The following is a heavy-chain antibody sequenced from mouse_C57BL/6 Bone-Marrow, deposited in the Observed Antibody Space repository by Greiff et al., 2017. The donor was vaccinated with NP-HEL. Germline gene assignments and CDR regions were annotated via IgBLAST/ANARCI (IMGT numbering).Heavy chain of an antibody. V-gene: IGHV1-54*01. CDR2: INPGSGGT. CDR3: AREDYYGSSYNYAMDY. D-gene: IGHD1-1*01. J-gene: IGHJ4*01. CDR1: GYAFTNYL. Sequence: QVQLQQSGAELVRPGTSVKVSCKASGYAFTNYLIEWVKQRPGQGLEWIGVINPGSGGTNYNEKFKGKATLTADKSSSTAYMQLSSLTSEDSAVYFCAREDYYGSSYNYAMDYWGQGTSVTVSS.